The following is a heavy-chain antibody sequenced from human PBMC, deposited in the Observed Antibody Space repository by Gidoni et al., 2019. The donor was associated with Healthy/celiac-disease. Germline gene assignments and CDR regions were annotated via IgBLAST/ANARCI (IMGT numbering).Heavy chain of an antibody. J-gene: IGHJ4*02. CDR1: GGSISSGSYY. V-gene: IGHV4-61*02. CDR2: IYTSGST. Sequence: QVQLQESGPGLVKPSQTLSLTCTVSGGSISSGSYYWSWIRQPAGKGLEWIGRIYTSGSTNYNPSLKSRVTISVDTSKNQFSLKLSSVTAADTAVYYCARVAIVGASRRKVFDYWGQGTLVTVSS. D-gene: IGHD1-26*01. CDR3: ARVAIVGASRRKVFDY.